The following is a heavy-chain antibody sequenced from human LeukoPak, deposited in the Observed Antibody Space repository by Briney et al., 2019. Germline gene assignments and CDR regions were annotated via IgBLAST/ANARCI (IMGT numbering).Heavy chain of an antibody. Sequence: EWIGYISYIGRTNYNPSLKSRVTVSADTSTNQFSLKLSSVTAADTAVYYCARTSSGSYLAYWGRGSLVTVSS. V-gene: IGHV4-59*01. CDR2: ISYIGRT. J-gene: IGHJ4*02. D-gene: IGHD1-26*01. CDR3: ARTSSGSYLAY.